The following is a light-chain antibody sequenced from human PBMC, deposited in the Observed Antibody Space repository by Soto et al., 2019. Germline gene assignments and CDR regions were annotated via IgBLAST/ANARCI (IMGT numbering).Light chain of an antibody. CDR2: GAS. J-gene: IGKJ1*01. V-gene: IGKV1-39*01. Sequence: DIQLTQSPSFLSASVGDRVTITCRASQGISSSLAWYQQRAGKAPKLLIYGASILQSGVPSRFSGSGSGTDFTLTISSLQPEDFATYYCRQSDSTPRTFGQGTKVDIK. CDR1: QGISSS. CDR3: RQSDSTPRT.